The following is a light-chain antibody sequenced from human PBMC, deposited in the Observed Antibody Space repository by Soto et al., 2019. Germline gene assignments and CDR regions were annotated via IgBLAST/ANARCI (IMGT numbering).Light chain of an antibody. CDR1: QSVSNNY. Sequence: EIVLTQSPGTLSLSTGERATLSCRASQSVSNNYFSWYQQIPGQAPRLLIYGASTRATGIPDRFSGSGSGTDFTLTISRLEPEDFAVYYCQQYGSSGTFGQGTKVDI. CDR3: QQYGSSGT. CDR2: GAS. V-gene: IGKV3-20*01. J-gene: IGKJ1*01.